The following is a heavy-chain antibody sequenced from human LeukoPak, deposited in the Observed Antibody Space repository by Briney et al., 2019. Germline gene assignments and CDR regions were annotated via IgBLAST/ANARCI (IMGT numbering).Heavy chain of an antibody. V-gene: IGHV4-30-2*01. CDR3: ARFIVATIGTRDAFDI. CDR1: GGSISSGGYY. D-gene: IGHD5-12*01. Sequence: PSETLSLTCTVSGGSISSGGYYWSWIRQPPGKGLEWIGYIYHSGSTYYNPSLKSRVTISVDRSKNQFSLKLSSVTAADTAVYYCARFIVATIGTRDAFDIWGQGTMVTVSS. J-gene: IGHJ3*02. CDR2: IYHSGST.